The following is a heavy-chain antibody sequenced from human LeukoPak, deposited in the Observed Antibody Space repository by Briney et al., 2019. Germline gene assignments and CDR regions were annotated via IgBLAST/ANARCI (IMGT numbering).Heavy chain of an antibody. CDR1: GGSISSGGYY. CDR2: IYYSGST. J-gene: IGHJ3*02. V-gene: IGHV4-31*03. CDR3: ASKTPLAVAGPGAFDI. D-gene: IGHD6-19*01. Sequence: PSETLSLTCTVSGGSISSGGYYWSWIRQHPGKGLEWIGYIYYSGSTYYNPSLKSRVTISVDTSKNQFSLKLSSVTAADTAVYYCASKTPLAVAGPGAFDIWGQGTMVTVSS.